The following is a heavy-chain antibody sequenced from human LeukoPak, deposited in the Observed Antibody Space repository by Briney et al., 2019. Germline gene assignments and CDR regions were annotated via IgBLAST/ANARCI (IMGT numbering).Heavy chain of an antibody. CDR2: ISGSGDNT. CDR1: GFTFSSYA. J-gene: IGHJ4*02. Sequence: GGSLRLSCAASGFTFSSYAMSWVRQAPGKGLEWVSGISGSGDNTYYADSVKGRFTISRDNSKNTLYVQVNSLGTEDTPAYYCAKGSYYDSSGSFYFDYWGQGTLVTVSS. CDR3: AKGSYYDSSGSFYFDY. D-gene: IGHD3-22*01. V-gene: IGHV3-23*01.